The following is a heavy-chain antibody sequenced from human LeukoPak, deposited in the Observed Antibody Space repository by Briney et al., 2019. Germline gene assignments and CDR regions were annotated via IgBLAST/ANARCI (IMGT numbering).Heavy chain of an antibody. CDR1: GFTFSSYS. CDR2: ISSSSSYI. J-gene: IGHJ4*02. V-gene: IGHV3-21*04. Sequence: GGSLRLSCAASGFTFSSYSMNWVRQAPGKGLEWVSSISSSSSYIYYADSVKGRFTISRDNAKNSLYLQMNSLRAEDTALYYCAKDMATTVTTPYYFDYWGQGTLVTVSS. D-gene: IGHD4-11*01. CDR3: AKDMATTVTTPYYFDY.